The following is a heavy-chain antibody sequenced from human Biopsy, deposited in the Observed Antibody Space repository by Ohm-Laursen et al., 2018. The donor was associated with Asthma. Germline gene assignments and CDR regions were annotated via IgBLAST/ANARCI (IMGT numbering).Heavy chain of an antibody. Sequence: ASVKVSCKDSGYTFISYAIHWVRQAPGQRLEWMGWINAGNGNTKYSQKFQGRVTISRDTSASTAYMDLSSLRSEDTAVYYCARTYYDFLTGQVNDAFDMWGQGTMVTVSS. J-gene: IGHJ3*02. CDR2: INAGNGNT. D-gene: IGHD3-9*01. V-gene: IGHV1-3*01. CDR1: GYTFISYA. CDR3: ARTYYDFLTGQVNDAFDM.